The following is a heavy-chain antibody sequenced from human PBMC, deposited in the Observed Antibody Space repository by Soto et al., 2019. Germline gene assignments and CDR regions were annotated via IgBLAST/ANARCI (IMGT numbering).Heavy chain of an antibody. Sequence: QVQLVQSGAEVKKPGSWVKFSCKASGRTFNSYAITWVRQAPGQGLEWMGGIIPIFGTANYAQKFQGRVTITADESTSTAYMELSSLRSEDTAVYYCARDRGPSSGYYPYWFDPWGQETLVTVSS. V-gene: IGHV1-69*12. CDR3: ARDRGPSSGYYPYWFDP. CDR2: IIPIFGTA. J-gene: IGHJ5*02. D-gene: IGHD3-22*01. CDR1: GRTFNSYA.